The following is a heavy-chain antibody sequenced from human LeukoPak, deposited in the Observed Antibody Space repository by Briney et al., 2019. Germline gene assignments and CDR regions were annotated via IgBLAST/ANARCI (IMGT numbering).Heavy chain of an antibody. D-gene: IGHD1-26*01. J-gene: IGHJ4*02. CDR3: ARGERFDY. CDR1: GGAITSYH. V-gene: IGHV4-4*07. CDR2: FHTSGST. Sequence: SETLSLTCTVSGGAITSYHWSWTRQPAGKGLEWIGRFHTSGSTNYNPSLKSRVTMSVDTSKNQFSLKLSSVTAAGTAVYYCARGERFDYWGQGTLVTVSS.